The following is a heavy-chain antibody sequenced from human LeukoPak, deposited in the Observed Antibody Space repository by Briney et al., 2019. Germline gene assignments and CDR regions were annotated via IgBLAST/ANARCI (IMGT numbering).Heavy chain of an antibody. CDR3: AREGSSYQLFNWFDP. D-gene: IGHD2-2*01. V-gene: IGHV3-30-3*01. CDR2: MSYDGSNK. CDR1: RFTFSSYA. Sequence: PGRSLRLSCAASRFTFSSYAMHWVRQAPGKGLEWVAVMSYDGSNKYYADSVKGRFTISRDNSKNTLYLQMNSLRAEDTALYYCAREGSSYQLFNWFDPWGQGTLVTVSS. J-gene: IGHJ5*02.